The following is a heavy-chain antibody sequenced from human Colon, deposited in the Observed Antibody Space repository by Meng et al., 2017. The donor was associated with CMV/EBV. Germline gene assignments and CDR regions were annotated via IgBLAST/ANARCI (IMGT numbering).Heavy chain of an antibody. CDR3: ATVSTRGSEAFDI. Sequence: GESLKISCAASGFTFSSYAMHWVRQAPGKGLEWVAVISYDGSNKYYADSVKGRFTISRDNAKNSLYMQIYSLRAEDTAVYYCATVSTRGSEAFDIWGQGTMVTVSS. J-gene: IGHJ3*02. CDR1: GFTFSSYA. CDR2: ISYDGSNK. D-gene: IGHD3-10*01. V-gene: IGHV3-30*04.